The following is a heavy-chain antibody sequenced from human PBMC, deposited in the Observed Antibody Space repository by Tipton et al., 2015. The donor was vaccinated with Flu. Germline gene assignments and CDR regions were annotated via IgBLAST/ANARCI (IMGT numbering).Heavy chain of an antibody. CDR3: ARGGFSGFDSGPFDS. D-gene: IGHD5-12*01. CDR2: VSRPGST. Sequence: TLSLTCAVSGDSVSSDYYWGWIRQFPGKGLEWIGTVSRPGSTVYNPSLKSRVTISLDTSKNQFSLKMRSVTAADMAVYYCARGGFSGFDSGPFDSWGQGTLVTVSS. J-gene: IGHJ4*02. CDR1: GDSVSSDYY. V-gene: IGHV4-38-2*01.